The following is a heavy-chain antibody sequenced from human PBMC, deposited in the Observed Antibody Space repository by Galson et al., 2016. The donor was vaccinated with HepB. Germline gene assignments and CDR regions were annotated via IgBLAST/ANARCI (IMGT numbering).Heavy chain of an antibody. CDR2: IKQDGSAK. CDR3: ALGQGFLADS. V-gene: IGHV3-7*05. J-gene: IGHJ4*02. Sequence: SLRLSCAASGFTFSFYWMNWVRQAPGKGLEWVAIIKQDGSAKYYVDSLKGRFTISRDNAKNSLYLQMSSLRPEDTAVYYCALGQGFLADSWGQGTLVTVSS. CDR1: GFTFSFYW.